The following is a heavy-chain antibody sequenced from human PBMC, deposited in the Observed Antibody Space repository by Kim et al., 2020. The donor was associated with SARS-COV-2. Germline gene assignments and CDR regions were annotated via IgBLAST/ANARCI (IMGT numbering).Heavy chain of an antibody. J-gene: IGHJ6*02. CDR1: GFTFDDYA. Sequence: GGSLRLSCAASGFTFDDYAMHWVRQAPGKGLEWVSGISWNSGSIGYADSVKGRFTISRDNAKNSLYLQMNSLRAEDTALYYCAKDGYKAYYYYGMDVWGQGTTVTVSS. CDR2: ISWNSGSI. V-gene: IGHV3-9*01. D-gene: IGHD5-12*01. CDR3: AKDGYKAYYYYGMDV.